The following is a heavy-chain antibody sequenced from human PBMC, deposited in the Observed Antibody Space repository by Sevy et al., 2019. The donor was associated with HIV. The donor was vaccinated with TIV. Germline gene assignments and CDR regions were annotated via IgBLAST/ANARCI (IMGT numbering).Heavy chain of an antibody. Sequence: GGSLRLSCAASRFTFSTYDMNWVRQAPGKGLEWVSYISSSSSSIYYAHSVKGRFTISRDNAKNSLYLQMNSLRDEDTAVYYCARGNYYSFDYWGQGTLVTVSS. J-gene: IGHJ4*02. CDR1: RFTFSTYD. V-gene: IGHV3-48*02. CDR2: ISSSSSSI. CDR3: ARGNYYSFDY. D-gene: IGHD1-26*01.